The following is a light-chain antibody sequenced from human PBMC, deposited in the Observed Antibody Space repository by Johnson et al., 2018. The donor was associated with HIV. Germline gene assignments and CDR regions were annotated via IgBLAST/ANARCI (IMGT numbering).Light chain of an antibody. CDR1: TSNIANNT. CDR3: GTWDSLSAHYV. V-gene: IGLV1-44*01. J-gene: IGLJ1*01. CDR2: RNV. Sequence: QSVLTQPPSASGTPGQRVTISCSGSTSNIANNTVNWYQHLPGTAPKLLMYRNVQRPSGIPYRFSDSKSGTSATLDVTGLQTGDAADYYCGTWDSLSAHYVFGPGTKLTVL.